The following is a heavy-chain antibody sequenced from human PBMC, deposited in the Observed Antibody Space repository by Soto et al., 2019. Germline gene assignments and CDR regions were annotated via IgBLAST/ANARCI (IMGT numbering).Heavy chain of an antibody. CDR1: GGTFSSDT. CDR2: IIPMMGKG. J-gene: IGHJ3*02. D-gene: IGHD3-22*01. V-gene: IGHV1-69*01. Sequence: QVQLIQSGAEVKKPGSSVKVSCKASGGTFSSDTFSWVRQAPGQGLEWMGGIIPMMGKGNYAQKFQGRVSISADESTSTAYMEVSSLTSEDTAVYFCARGPKKAPFFFDISGYPLPDGFDIWGQGTMVTVSS. CDR3: ARGPKKAPFFFDISGYPLPDGFDI.